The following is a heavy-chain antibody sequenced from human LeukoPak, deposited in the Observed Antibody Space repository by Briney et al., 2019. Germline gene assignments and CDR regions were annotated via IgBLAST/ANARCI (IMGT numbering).Heavy chain of an antibody. CDR1: GFTFSSYA. CDR3: AGGYGRFGELLDY. CDR2: ISGSGGST. J-gene: IGHJ4*02. V-gene: IGHV3-23*01. Sequence: QPGGSLRLSCAASGFTFSSYAMCWVRQAPGKGLEWVSAISGSGGSTYYADSVKGRFTISRDNSKNTLYLQMNSLRAEDTAVYYCAGGYGRFGELLDYWGQGTLVTVSS. D-gene: IGHD3-10*01.